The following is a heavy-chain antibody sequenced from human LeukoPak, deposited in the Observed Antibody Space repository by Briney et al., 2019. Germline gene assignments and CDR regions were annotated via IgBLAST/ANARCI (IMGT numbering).Heavy chain of an antibody. V-gene: IGHV4-59*01. J-gene: IGHJ5*02. CDR1: GGSISSYY. CDR3: ARDLWFGELSSGWFDP. D-gene: IGHD3-10*01. Sequence: SETLSLTCTVSGGSISSYYWSWIRQPPGKGLEWIGYIYYSGSTNYNPSLKSRVTISVDTSKNQFSLKLSSVTAADTAVYYCARDLWFGELSSGWFDPWGQGTLVTVSS. CDR2: IYYSGST.